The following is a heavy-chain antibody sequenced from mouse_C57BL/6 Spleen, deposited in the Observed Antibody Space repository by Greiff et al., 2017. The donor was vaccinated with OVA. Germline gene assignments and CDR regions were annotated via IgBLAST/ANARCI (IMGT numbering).Heavy chain of an antibody. J-gene: IGHJ2*01. V-gene: IGHV1-82*01. D-gene: IGHD1-1*01. CDR3: ARPGSSYPYYFDY. Sequence: VKLMESGPELVKPGASVKISCKASGYAFSSSWMNWVKQRPGKGLEWIGRIYPGDGDTNYNGKFKGKATLTADKSSSTAYMQLSSLTSEDSAVYFCARPGSSYPYYFDYWGQGTTLTVSS. CDR2: IYPGDGDT. CDR1: GYAFSSSW.